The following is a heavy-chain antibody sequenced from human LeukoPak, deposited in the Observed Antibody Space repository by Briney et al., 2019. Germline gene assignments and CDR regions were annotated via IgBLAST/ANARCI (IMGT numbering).Heavy chain of an antibody. D-gene: IGHD1-26*01. CDR1: GYTFTSYD. CDR2: TNPNSGNT. Sequence: ASVKVSCKASGYTFTSYDVNWVRQATGQGLEWMGWTNPNSGNTGYAQKFQGRVTMTRNTSISTAYMELSSLRSDDTAVYYCARANVGAFDYWGQGTLVTVSS. V-gene: IGHV1-8*01. CDR3: ARANVGAFDY. J-gene: IGHJ4*02.